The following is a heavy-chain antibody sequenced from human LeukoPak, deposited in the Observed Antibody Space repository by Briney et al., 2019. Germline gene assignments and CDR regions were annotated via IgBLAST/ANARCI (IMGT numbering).Heavy chain of an antibody. D-gene: IGHD6-19*01. J-gene: IGHJ4*02. V-gene: IGHV1-2*02. CDR3: ARDRTRTGYSSGWYHDY. Sequence: ASVKVSCKASGYTFTGYYMHWVRQAPGQGLEWMGWINPNSGGTNYAQKFQGRVTMTRDTSISTAYMELSSLRSDDTAVYYCARDRTRTGYSSGWYHDYWGQGTLVTVSS. CDR1: GYTFTGYY. CDR2: INPNSGGT.